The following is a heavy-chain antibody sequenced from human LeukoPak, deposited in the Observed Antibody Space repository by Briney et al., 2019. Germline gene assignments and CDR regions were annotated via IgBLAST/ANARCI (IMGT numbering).Heavy chain of an antibody. CDR1: GGSISSGSYY. CDR2: IYTSGST. Sequence: SETLSLTCTVSGGSISSGSYYWSWIRQPARKGLEWIGRIYTSGSTNYNPSLKSRVTISVDTSKNQFSLKLSSVTAADTAVYYCAREGCTNGVCYLDYWGQGTLVTVSS. J-gene: IGHJ4*02. V-gene: IGHV4-61*02. CDR3: AREGCTNGVCYLDY. D-gene: IGHD2-8*01.